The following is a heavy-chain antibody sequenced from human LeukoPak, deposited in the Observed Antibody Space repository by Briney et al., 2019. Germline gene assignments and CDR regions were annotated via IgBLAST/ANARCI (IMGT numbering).Heavy chain of an antibody. CDR2: TSSSHRTI. V-gene: IGHV3-11*01. D-gene: IGHD1-26*01. J-gene: IGHJ1*01. CDR3: ARRRGGSYVQH. Sequence: GGSLRLSCAPSGFTFSDYYMSWVRQAPGKGLDWVSYTSSSHRTIYYADSVKGRFTISRDNAKSSLYLQMDSLRAEDTAVYYCARRRGGSYVQHWGQGTLVTVSS. CDR1: GFTFSDYY.